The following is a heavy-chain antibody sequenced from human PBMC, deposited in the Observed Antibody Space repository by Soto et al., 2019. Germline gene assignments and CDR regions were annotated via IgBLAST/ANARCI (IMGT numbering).Heavy chain of an antibody. D-gene: IGHD3-9*01. V-gene: IGHV1-24*01. CDR3: ATGQYFDQLNWFDP. Sequence: GASVKVSCKVSGYTLTELSMHWVRQAPGKGLEWMGGFDPEDGETIYAQKIKGRVTMTEDTSTDTDYMELSSLRSEDTAVYYCATGQYFDQLNWFDPWGQGTLVTVSS. J-gene: IGHJ5*02. CDR1: GYTLTELS. CDR2: FDPEDGET.